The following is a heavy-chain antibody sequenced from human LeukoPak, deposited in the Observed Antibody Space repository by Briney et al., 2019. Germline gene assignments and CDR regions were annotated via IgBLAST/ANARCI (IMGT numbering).Heavy chain of an antibody. Sequence: GGSLRVSCAASGFTFSSYWMDRVRQAPGKGLVWVSGINSDGRMTRYAESVKGRFTISRDNAKNALYLQMSSLRAEDTSVYYCARVGSTDSPHAFDIWGQETMVTVSS. J-gene: IGHJ3*02. CDR3: ARVGSTDSPHAFDI. V-gene: IGHV3-74*01. CDR1: GFTFSSYW. CDR2: INSDGRMT. D-gene: IGHD2-21*02.